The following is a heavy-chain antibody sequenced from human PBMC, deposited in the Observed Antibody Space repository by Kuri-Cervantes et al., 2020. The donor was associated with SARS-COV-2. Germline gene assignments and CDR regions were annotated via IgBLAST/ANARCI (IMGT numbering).Heavy chain of an antibody. D-gene: IGHD1-26*01. CDR2: INWNGVRT. J-gene: IGHJ4*02. CDR3: ARAGTSGSYLGY. CDR1: GFTFDDYG. Sequence: GGSLKISCAASGFTFDDYGMSWVRQAPGKGLEWVSGINWNGVRTGYTDSVKGRFTISRDNAKNSLYLQMNSLRAEDTAFYYCARAGTSGSYLGYWGQGTLVTVSS. V-gene: IGHV3-20*04.